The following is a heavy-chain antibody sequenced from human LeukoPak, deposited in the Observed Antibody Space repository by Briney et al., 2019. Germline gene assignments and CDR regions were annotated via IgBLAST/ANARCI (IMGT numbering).Heavy chain of an antibody. D-gene: IGHD3-3*01. CDR1: GFTFSKFA. Sequence: AGGSLRLSCAASGFTFSKFAMHWVRQAPGRGLEWVAVIWFDGSDKYYRDSVKGRFTISRDNSKNTLYLQMNSLRVDDTAVYYCVKGSNLESNWAQGTLVTVSS. CDR3: VKGSNLESN. J-gene: IGHJ4*02. V-gene: IGHV3-33*06. CDR2: IWFDGSDK.